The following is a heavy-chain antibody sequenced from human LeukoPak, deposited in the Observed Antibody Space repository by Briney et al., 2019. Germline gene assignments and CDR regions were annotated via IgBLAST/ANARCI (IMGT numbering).Heavy chain of an antibody. Sequence: PSETLSLTCAVSGGSISSSNWWSWVRQPPGKGLEWIGEIYHSGSTNYNPSLKSRVTISVDKSKNQFSLKLSSVTAADTAVYYCARWTLRIAAAGRGDYYYYMDVWGKGTTVTISS. CDR2: IYHSGST. CDR1: GGSISSSNW. V-gene: IGHV4-4*02. CDR3: ARWTLRIAAAGRGDYYYYMDV. D-gene: IGHD6-13*01. J-gene: IGHJ6*03.